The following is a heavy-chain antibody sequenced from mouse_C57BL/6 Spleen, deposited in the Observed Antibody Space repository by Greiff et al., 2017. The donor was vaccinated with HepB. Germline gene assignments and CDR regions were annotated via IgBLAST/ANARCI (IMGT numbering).Heavy chain of an antibody. J-gene: IGHJ1*03. Sequence: QVQLQQPGAELVKPGASVKLSCKASGYTFTSYWMHWVKQRPGKGLEWIGMIHPNSGSTNYNEKFKSKATLTVDKSSSTAYMQLSSLTSEDSAVYYCARCTTVVATPYFDVWGTGTTVTVSS. V-gene: IGHV1-64*01. CDR3: ARCTTVVATPYFDV. CDR2: IHPNSGST. CDR1: GYTFTSYW. D-gene: IGHD1-1*01.